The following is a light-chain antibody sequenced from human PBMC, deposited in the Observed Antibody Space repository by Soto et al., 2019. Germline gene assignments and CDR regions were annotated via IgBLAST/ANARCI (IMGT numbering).Light chain of an antibody. CDR1: ESVSSN. V-gene: IGKV3-11*01. CDR3: QQRYTLIT. Sequence: EIVMTQSPATLSVSPGERATLSCRASESVSSNLAWHQQKPGQAPRLLIYDASKRATGIPARFSGSGSGTDFTLTISSLEPEDFAVYYCQQRYTLITFGPGTKVDIK. CDR2: DAS. J-gene: IGKJ3*01.